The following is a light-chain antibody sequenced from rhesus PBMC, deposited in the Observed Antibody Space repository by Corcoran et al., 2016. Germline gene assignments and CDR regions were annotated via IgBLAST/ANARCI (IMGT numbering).Light chain of an antibody. CDR1: SNAIGYYNS. V-gene: IGLV2-19*02. CDR3: TSYVGNGAYI. Sequence: HAAPTQSPSVSGCAGESVTSSCTETSNAIGYYNSVSWFRHHPGQAPKLIIYEVAQRPSGVSDRVSGSKSGSTPSLTISGLQPEDEADYYCTSYVGNGAYIFGVRSRRTVL. J-gene: IGLJ1*01. CDR2: EVA.